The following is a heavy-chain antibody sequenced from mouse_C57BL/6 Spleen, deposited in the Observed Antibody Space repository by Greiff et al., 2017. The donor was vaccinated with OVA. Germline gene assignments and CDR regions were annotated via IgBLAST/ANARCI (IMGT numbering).Heavy chain of an antibody. D-gene: IGHD4-1*01. V-gene: IGHV14-2*01. J-gene: IGHJ2*01. CDR2: IYPEAGET. CDR1: GFNLKDYY. CDR3: ALTWTGLDY. Sequence: VQLQQSGAELVKPGASVKLSCTASGFNLKDYYMHWVKQRTEQGLEWIGRIYPEAGETKYAPKFQGQATITADTSTNTAYLQRSSLTSEDTAVYYCALTWTGLDYWGQGTTLTVSS.